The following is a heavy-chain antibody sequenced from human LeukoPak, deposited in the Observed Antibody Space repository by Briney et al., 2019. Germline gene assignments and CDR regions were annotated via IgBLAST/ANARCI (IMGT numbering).Heavy chain of an antibody. D-gene: IGHD3-16*01. Sequence: KPGGSLRLSCVASGFTFSSYTMNWVRQAPGKGLEWVSSIGSDSSYMYYADSVKGRFTISRDNAKNSLCLQMNSLRAEDTAVYYCARPVWGGGSLDAFDIWGQGTMVTVSS. V-gene: IGHV3-21*01. CDR3: ARPVWGGGSLDAFDI. CDR2: IGSDSSYM. CDR1: GFTFSSYT. J-gene: IGHJ3*02.